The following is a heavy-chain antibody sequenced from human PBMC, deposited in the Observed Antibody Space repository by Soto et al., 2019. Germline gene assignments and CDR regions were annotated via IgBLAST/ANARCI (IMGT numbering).Heavy chain of an antibody. V-gene: IGHV3-7*03. Sequence: GSLRLSCAASGFTFTSFWMSWVRQAPGKGLEWVANIKEDGSEKFYVDSVKGRFTISRDNAKNSLYLQMNSLRAEDTAVYYCARGRGIYCSSTRCSICFDPWGQGTLVTVSS. CDR1: GFTFTSFW. CDR2: IKEDGSEK. J-gene: IGHJ5*02. CDR3: ARGRGIYCSSTRCSICFDP. D-gene: IGHD2-2*01.